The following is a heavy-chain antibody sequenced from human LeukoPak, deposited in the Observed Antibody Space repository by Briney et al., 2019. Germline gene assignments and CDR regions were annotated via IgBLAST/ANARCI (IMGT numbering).Heavy chain of an antibody. CDR2: IYPGDSDT. J-gene: IGHJ3*02. D-gene: IGHD6-19*01. CDR3: AQQSLRRGYSSGWRDAFDI. CDR1: GYTFTSYW. Sequence: GESLKISCKGSGYTFTSYWIGWVRQMPGKGLEWMGIIYPGDSDTKYSPSFQGHVTMSADKTISTAYLLWSSLRASDTAMYYCAQQSLRRGYSSGWRDAFDIWGQGTMVTVSS. V-gene: IGHV5-51*01.